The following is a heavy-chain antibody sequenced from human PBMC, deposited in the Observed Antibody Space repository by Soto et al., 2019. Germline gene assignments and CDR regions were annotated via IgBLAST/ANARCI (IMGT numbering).Heavy chain of an antibody. J-gene: IGHJ6*02. CDR3: AKEWIQLRHYYYYGMDV. V-gene: IGHV3-30*18. D-gene: IGHD5-18*01. CDR2: ISYEGSNK. Sequence: QVQLVESGGGVVQPGRSLRLSCAASGFTFSSYGMHWVSQAPGKGLEWVAVISYEGSNKYYADSVKGRFTISRDNSKNTLYLQMNSLRAEDTAVYYCAKEWIQLRHYYYYGMDVWGQGTTVTVSS. CDR1: GFTFSSYG.